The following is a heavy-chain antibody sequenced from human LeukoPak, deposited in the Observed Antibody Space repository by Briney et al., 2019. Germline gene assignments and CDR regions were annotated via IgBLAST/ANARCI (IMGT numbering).Heavy chain of an antibody. Sequence: GGSLRLSCAASGFSFSSYAVSWVRQAPGRGLEWVSGISDGGSRTYYADSVKGRFTISRDNAKNSLYLQMNSLRAEDTAVYYCARSVGSGYYFEYWGQGTLVTVSS. CDR2: ISDGGSRT. CDR3: ARSVGSGYYFEY. D-gene: IGHD3-10*01. CDR1: GFSFSSYA. V-gene: IGHV3-23*01. J-gene: IGHJ4*02.